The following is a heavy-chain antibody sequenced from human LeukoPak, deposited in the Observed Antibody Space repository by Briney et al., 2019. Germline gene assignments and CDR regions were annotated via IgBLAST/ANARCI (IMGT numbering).Heavy chain of an antibody. CDR2: ISYDGSNK. CDR1: GFTFSSYA. V-gene: IGHV3-30-3*01. CDR3: ARVYLERLTAGYFDH. J-gene: IGHJ4*02. Sequence: GRSLRLSCAASGFTFSSYAMHWVRQAPGKGLEGVAVISYDGSNKYYADSVKGRFTISRDNSKNTLYLQMNSLRDDDSAAYFCARVYLERLTAGYFDHWGQGTQVTVSP. D-gene: IGHD2-8*01.